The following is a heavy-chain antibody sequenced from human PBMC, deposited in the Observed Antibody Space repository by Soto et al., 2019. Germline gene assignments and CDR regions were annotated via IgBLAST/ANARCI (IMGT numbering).Heavy chain of an antibody. Sequence: GASVKVFCKASGGTFSSYTISWVRQAPGQGLEWMRRIIPILGIANYAQKFQGRVTITADKSTSTAYMELSSLRSEDTAVYYCARDRLTYYDILTGYYSDAFDIWGQGTMVTVSS. V-gene: IGHV1-69*04. CDR1: GGTFSSYT. J-gene: IGHJ3*02. D-gene: IGHD3-9*01. CDR2: IIPILGIA. CDR3: ARDRLTYYDILTGYYSDAFDI.